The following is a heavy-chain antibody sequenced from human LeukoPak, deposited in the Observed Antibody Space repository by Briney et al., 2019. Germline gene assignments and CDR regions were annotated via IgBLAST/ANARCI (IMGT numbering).Heavy chain of an antibody. Sequence: ASVKVSCKASGYTFTGYYMHWVRQAPGQGLEWMGWINPNSGGTNYAQKFQGRVTMTRDTSTSTAYMELSRLRSDDTAVYYCARDPCTSCFYFDYWGQGTLVTVSS. V-gene: IGHV1-2*02. D-gene: IGHD2-2*01. CDR3: ARDPCTSCFYFDY. CDR2: INPNSGGT. CDR1: GYTFTGYY. J-gene: IGHJ4*02.